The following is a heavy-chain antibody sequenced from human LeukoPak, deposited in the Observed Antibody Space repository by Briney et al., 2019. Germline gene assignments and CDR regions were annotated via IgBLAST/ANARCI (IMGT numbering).Heavy chain of an antibody. CDR3: AKDIQLST. CDR1: GFTFSSYA. V-gene: IGHV3-23*01. CDR2: ISGSGDST. J-gene: IGHJ3*01. Sequence: GGSLRLSCAASGFTFSSYAMSWVRQAPGKGLEWVSTISGSGDSTYSADSVKGRFTISRDNSKNTLYLQMNSLRVEDTAMYFCAKDIQLSTWGLGTMVTVSS. D-gene: IGHD5-24*01.